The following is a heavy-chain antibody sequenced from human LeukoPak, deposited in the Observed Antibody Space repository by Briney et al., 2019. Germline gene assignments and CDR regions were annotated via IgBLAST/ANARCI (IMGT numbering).Heavy chain of an antibody. V-gene: IGHV1-18*01. J-gene: IGHJ6*03. Sequence: AASVKVSCKASGYTFTSYAMNWVRQAPGQGLEWMGWISAYNGNTNYAQKLQGRVTMTTDTSTSTAYMELRSLRSDDTAVYYCARVYRSGWLYYYYYYMDVWGKGTTVTVSS. CDR1: GYTFTSYA. CDR2: ISAYNGNT. D-gene: IGHD2-15*01. CDR3: ARVYRSGWLYYYYYYMDV.